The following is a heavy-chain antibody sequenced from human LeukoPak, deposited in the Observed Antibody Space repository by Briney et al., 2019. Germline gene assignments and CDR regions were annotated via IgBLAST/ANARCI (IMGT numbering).Heavy chain of an antibody. Sequence: PGGSLRLSCAASGFTFDDYAMHWVRQAPGKGLELVSLISGDGGSTYYADSVRGRFTISRDNSKNSLYLQMDSLRTEDTAFYYCAKEIDTLGTNAFDIWGQGTMVTVSS. J-gene: IGHJ3*02. CDR3: AKEIDTLGTNAFDI. CDR1: GFTFDDYA. D-gene: IGHD2-15*01. V-gene: IGHV3-43*02. CDR2: ISGDGGST.